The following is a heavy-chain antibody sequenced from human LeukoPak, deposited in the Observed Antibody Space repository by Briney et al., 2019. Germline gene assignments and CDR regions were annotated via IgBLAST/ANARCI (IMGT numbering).Heavy chain of an antibody. CDR2: MNPNSGST. CDR1: GYTFTSYD. Sequence: ASVKVSCKASGYTFTSYDINWVRQATGQGLEWMGWMNPNSGSTGYAQKFQGRVTMTRNTSISTAYMELSSLRSEDTAVYYCARGDCSSTSCYSIMDVWGQGTTVTVSS. D-gene: IGHD2-2*01. V-gene: IGHV1-8*01. J-gene: IGHJ6*02. CDR3: ARGDCSSTSCYSIMDV.